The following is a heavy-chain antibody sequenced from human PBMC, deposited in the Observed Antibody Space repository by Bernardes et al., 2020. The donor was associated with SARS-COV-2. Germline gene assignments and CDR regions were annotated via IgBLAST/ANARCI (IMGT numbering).Heavy chain of an antibody. V-gene: IGHV4-34*01. J-gene: IGHJ4*02. CDR2: IENSGSI. CDR3: ARGGRTSGSYYND. Sequence: SETLSLTCAVYGGSFSGYYRSWIRQPPGKGLEWIGEIENSGSINYNSSLKGRVTISVDTSKNQFSLKLNSVTAADTAVYYCARGGRTSGSYYNDWGQGTLVTVSS. D-gene: IGHD1-26*01. CDR1: GGSFSGYY.